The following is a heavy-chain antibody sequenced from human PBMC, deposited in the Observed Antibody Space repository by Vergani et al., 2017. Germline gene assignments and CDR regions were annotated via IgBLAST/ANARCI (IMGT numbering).Heavy chain of an antibody. J-gene: IGHJ1*01. Sequence: QVHLVESGGGVVQPGRSLRLSCVVSGFTSSYYGMHWVRPAPGKGLEWVAVISYDGTQKYYADSVKGRFTISRDNSKCTLYLQMNSLRTEDTAVYYCATRSGGTTGWQKVYFREGDQGTLVVVSA. D-gene: IGHD2-15*01. CDR2: ISYDGTQK. CDR3: ATRSGGTTGWQKVYFRE. CDR1: GFTSSYYG. V-gene: IGHV3-30*03.